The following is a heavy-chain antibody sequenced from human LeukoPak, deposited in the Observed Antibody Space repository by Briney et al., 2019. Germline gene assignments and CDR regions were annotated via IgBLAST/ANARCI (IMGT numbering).Heavy chain of an antibody. V-gene: IGHV1-2*02. J-gene: IGHJ4*02. D-gene: IGHD3-22*01. CDR2: INPNSGGT. Sequence: ASVKVSCKASGYTFIGYFIHWVRQAPGQGLEWMGWINPNSGGTNYAQKFQGRVTMTRDTSISTAYMELSRLRSDDTAVYYCARAPRGYYDSSGYPGHWGQGTLVTVSS. CDR1: GYTFIGYF. CDR3: ARAPRGYYDSSGYPGH.